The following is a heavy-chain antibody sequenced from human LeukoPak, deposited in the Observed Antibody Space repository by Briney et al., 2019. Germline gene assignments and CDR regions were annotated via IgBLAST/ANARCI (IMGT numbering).Heavy chain of an antibody. D-gene: IGHD2-15*01. Sequence: SGPTLVNPPQTLTLTCTFSGFSLSTRGMRVSWIRQPPGKALEWLSRIDWDDDKYCSTSLKTRLTISKATSKNQVVLTMTNMDPVDTATYYCARIAGSCYFNWFDPWGQGTLVTVSS. CDR2: IDWDDDK. CDR3: ARIAGSCYFNWFDP. J-gene: IGHJ5*02. V-gene: IGHV2-70*04. CDR1: GFSLSTRGMR.